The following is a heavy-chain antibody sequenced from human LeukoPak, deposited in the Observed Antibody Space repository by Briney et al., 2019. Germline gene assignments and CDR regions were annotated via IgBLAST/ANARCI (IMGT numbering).Heavy chain of an antibody. D-gene: IGHD3-22*01. CDR2: IIPIFGTA. J-gene: IGHJ4*02. CDR3: APEILIGYYDCSGYYYGY. V-gene: IGHV1-69*05. CDR1: GGTFSSCA. Sequence: ALVKVSCKASGGTFSSCAISWVRHAPGQGLELMGMIIPIFGTANYAHKFQGRGTITTDESTSTASMELSSLRSEDTAVYYCAPEILIGYYDCSGYYYGYKGQGTMVSVSS.